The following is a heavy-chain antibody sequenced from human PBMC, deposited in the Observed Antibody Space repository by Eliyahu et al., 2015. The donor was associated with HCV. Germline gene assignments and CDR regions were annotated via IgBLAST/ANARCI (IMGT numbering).Heavy chain of an antibody. CDR2: IWYDGSNK. J-gene: IGHJ6*02. CDR3: ARLGYCSGGSCGNVGGWNYYYGGEV. V-gene: IGHV3-33*01. Sequence: SSYGMHWVRQAPGKGLEWVAVIWYDGSNKYYADSVKGRFTISRDNSKNTLYLQMNSLRAEDTAVYYCARLGYCSGGSCGNVGGWNYYYGGEVWGQGTTVTVSS. D-gene: IGHD2-15*01. CDR1: SSYG.